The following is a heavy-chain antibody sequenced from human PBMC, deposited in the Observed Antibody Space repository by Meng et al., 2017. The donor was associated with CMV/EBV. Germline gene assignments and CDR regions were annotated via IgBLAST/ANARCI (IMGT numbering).Heavy chain of an antibody. J-gene: IGHJ6*02. D-gene: IGHD2-2*02. CDR1: GFTFSSYA. CDR3: ARDGVPAAIYYYYGMDV. CDR2: ISYDGSNK. V-gene: IGHV3-30-3*01. Sequence: SLKISCAASGFTFSSYAMHWVRQAPGKGLEWVAVISYDGSNKYYADSVKGRFTISRDNSKNTLYLQMNSLRAEDTAMYYCARDGVPAAIYYYYGMDVWGQGTTVTVSS.